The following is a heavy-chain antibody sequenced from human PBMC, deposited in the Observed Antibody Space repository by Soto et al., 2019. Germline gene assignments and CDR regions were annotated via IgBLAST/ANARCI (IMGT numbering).Heavy chain of an antibody. V-gene: IGHV3-23*01. CDR1: GFTFSVYA. CDR3: AKEYSASDY. Sequence: GGSLRLSCAASGFTFSVYAMSWVRQAPGKGLEWVSGISGGGKNTYYADSVKGRFTISRDNSKNTLYLQMNSLRAEDTAVYYCAKEYSASDYWGQGTLVTVSS. CDR2: ISGGGKNT. J-gene: IGHJ4*02. D-gene: IGHD1-26*01.